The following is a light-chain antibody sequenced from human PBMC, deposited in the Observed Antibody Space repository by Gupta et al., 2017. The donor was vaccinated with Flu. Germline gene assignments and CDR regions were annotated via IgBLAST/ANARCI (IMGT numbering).Light chain of an antibody. V-gene: IGLV3-21*02. CDR1: NIGGKY. J-gene: IGLJ2*01. Sequence: SYVLTQPPSVSVAPGQTASITCEGSNIGGKYVHWYHQKPGQAPVLVVYDDSDRPSRIPPRFSCATYCDTATPITSAGEAGDDADDYYQVWDRNSEHHFLFGGGTKLTVL. CDR3: QVWDRNSEHHFL. CDR2: DDS.